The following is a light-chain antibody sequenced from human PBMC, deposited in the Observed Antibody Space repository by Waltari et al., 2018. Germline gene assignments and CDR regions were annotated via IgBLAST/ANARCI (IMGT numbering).Light chain of an antibody. CDR3: AAWDDSLSGVV. CDR2: RNN. Sequence: QSVLTQPPSASGTPGQRVTLSCSGGRSNIGSNYVYWYEQLPGTAPRLLIYRNNQRPSGVPDRFSGSKSGTSASLAISGLRSEDEADYYCAAWDDSLSGVVFGGGTKVTVL. J-gene: IGLJ2*01. CDR1: RSNIGSNY. V-gene: IGLV1-47*01.